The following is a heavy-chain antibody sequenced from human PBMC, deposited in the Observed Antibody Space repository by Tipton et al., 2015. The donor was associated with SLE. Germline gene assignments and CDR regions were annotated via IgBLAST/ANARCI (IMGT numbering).Heavy chain of an antibody. D-gene: IGHD3-22*01. Sequence: TLSLTCTVSGGSISSYYWTWIRQPAGKGLEWIGRMYTSRSVVYNPSFQSRVSISVDTSETQFFLRLTSVTAADTAVYYCVRSLPHYYDGSGYFFDSWGQGSLVTVSS. CDR1: GGSISSYY. J-gene: IGHJ5*01. CDR3: VRSLPHYYDGSGYFFDS. CDR2: MYTSRSV. V-gene: IGHV4-4*07.